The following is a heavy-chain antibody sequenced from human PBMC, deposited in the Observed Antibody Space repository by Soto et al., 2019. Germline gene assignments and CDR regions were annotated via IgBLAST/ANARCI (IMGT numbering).Heavy chain of an antibody. CDR3: ARDLMVEMATAYYYYYYGMDV. J-gene: IGHJ6*02. CDR2: IKSKTDGGTT. D-gene: IGHD5-18*01. Sequence: GGSLRLACAASGFTFSNAWMNWVRQAPGKGLEWVGRIKSKTDGGTTDYADSVKGRFTISRDNSKNTLYLQMNSLRAEDTAVYYCARDLMVEMATAYYYYYYGMDVWGQGTTVTVSS. CDR1: GFTFSNAW. V-gene: IGHV3-15*07.